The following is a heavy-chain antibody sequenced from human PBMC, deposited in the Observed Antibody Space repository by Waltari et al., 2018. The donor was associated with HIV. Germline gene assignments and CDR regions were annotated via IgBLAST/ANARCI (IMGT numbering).Heavy chain of an antibody. CDR3: AKDLKARGIDPSLLDT. V-gene: IGHV3-30*02. CDR1: VFSFGTFG. J-gene: IGHJ1*01. D-gene: IGHD6-13*01. Sequence: VRLVESGGGVIQPGGSLRLPCAASVFSFGTFGFHWVRQAPGRGLGGLAFIPDDGTDEYYLESVKARFTISRDNSKNTLFLQMSGLRTDDTAFYFCAKDLKARGIDPSLLDTWGQGTLVTVSS. CDR2: IPDDGTDE.